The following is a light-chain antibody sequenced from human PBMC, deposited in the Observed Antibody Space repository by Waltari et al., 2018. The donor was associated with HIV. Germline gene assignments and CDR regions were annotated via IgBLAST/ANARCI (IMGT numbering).Light chain of an antibody. CDR3: ASYITSATPV. Sequence: QSALTQPASVSGSPGQSITISCDVDDYKYVSWYQHHPGKAPKVIIYDVTNRPSVLSYRFSGSKSGNTATLTISGLQPEDEADYFCASYITSATPVFGGGTKLTVL. CDR2: DVT. CDR1: DVDDYKY. V-gene: IGLV2-14*01. J-gene: IGLJ2*01.